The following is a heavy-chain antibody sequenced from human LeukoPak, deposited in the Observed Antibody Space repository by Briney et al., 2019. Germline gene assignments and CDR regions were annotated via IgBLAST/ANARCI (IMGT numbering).Heavy chain of an antibody. CDR2: ISGSGGST. J-gene: IGHJ5*02. V-gene: IGHV3-23*01. CDR3: AKDGWGKADPRFDP. Sequence: GGSLRLSCAASRFTFSNYAMGRVRQAPGKGLEWVSGISGSGGSTYYADSVKGRFTISRDNSKNTLYLQMNSLRAEDTAVYYCAKDGWGKADPRFDPWGQGTLVTVSS. CDR1: RFTFSNYA. D-gene: IGHD3-16*01.